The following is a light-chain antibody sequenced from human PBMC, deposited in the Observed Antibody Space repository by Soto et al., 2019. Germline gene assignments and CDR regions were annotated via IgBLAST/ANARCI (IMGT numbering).Light chain of an antibody. V-gene: IGKV3-20*01. CDR3: QQYGSTPLT. J-gene: IGKJ1*01. CDR2: GAS. Sequence: EIVLTQSPGTLSLSPGESATLSCRATQSVRSTYLAWYQQKSGQAPRLLIYGASSRATSIPDRFSGSGSGTDFTLTISRLEPEDFAVYYCQQYGSTPLTFGQGTKVDIK. CDR1: QSVRSTY.